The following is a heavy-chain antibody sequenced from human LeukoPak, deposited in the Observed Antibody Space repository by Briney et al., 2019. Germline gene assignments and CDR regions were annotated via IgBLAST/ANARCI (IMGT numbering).Heavy chain of an antibody. Sequence: GGSLRLSCAASGFTFSSYTMNWVRQAPGKGLEWVSSITSSSSYIYYADSAKGRFTISRDNAKNSLYLQMNSLRAEDTAVYYCARTGYGSGSYQTDYWGQGTLVTVSS. CDR2: ITSSSSYI. D-gene: IGHD3-10*01. CDR1: GFTFSSYT. V-gene: IGHV3-21*01. J-gene: IGHJ4*02. CDR3: ARTGYGSGSYQTDY.